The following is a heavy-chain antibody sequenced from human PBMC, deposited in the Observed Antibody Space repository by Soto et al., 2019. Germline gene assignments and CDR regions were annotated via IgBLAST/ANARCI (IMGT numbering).Heavy chain of an antibody. CDR2: FYTGRST. CDR1: GLSVTNNY. Sequence: GGSLRLSCAASGLSVTNNYMRCVRQRPGKGLEGVSLFYTGRSTYYATSVEVRFTISRDDSKNTIYFQMNSLRAEDTAVYYCVASSSSYYFEYWGHGTLVTVSS. J-gene: IGHJ4*01. CDR3: VASSSSYYFEY. V-gene: IGHV3-53*01.